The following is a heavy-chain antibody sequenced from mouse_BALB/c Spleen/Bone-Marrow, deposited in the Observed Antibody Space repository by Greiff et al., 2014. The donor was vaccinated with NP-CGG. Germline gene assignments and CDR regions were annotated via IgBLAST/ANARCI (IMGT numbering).Heavy chain of an antibody. V-gene: IGHV1-18*01. CDR1: GYSFTGYT. J-gene: IGHJ3*01. Sequence: VQLKESGPELVKPGASMKISCKASGYSFTGYTMNWGKQSHGKNLEWIGLINPYNGGTNYNQKFKGKATLTVDKSSSTAYMELLSLTSEDSAFYYCARDYYGFSYGFAYWGQGTLVTVSA. CDR3: ARDYYGFSYGFAY. D-gene: IGHD1-1*01. CDR2: INPYNGGT.